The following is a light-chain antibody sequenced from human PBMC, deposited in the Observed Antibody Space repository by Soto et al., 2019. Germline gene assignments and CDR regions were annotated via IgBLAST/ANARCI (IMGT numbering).Light chain of an antibody. CDR3: QQYGSSAYT. CDR2: GAS. CDR1: QSVSSSY. Sequence: EIVLTQSPGTLSLSPGERATLSCRASQSVSSSYLAWYQQQPGQAPRLLIYGASSRATGIPDRFSGSGSGTDFTLTISLLEAEDFAVYYWQQYGSSAYTFGQGTKLEIK. V-gene: IGKV3-20*01. J-gene: IGKJ2*01.